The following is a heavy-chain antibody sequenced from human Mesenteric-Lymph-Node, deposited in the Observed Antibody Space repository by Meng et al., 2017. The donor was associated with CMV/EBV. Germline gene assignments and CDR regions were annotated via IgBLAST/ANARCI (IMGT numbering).Heavy chain of an antibody. CDR1: GFTFSSYS. Sequence: GESLKISCAASGFTFSSYSMNWVRQAPGKGLEWVSSISSSGSTIYYADSVKGRFTISRDNAKNSLYLQMNSLRAEDTAVYYCARAEVPAALDYWGQGTLVTVSS. V-gene: IGHV3-48*04. CDR2: ISSSGSTI. J-gene: IGHJ4*02. CDR3: ARAEVPAALDY. D-gene: IGHD2-2*01.